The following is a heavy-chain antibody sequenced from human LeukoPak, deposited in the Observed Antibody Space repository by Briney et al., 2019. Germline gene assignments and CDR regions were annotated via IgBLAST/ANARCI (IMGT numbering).Heavy chain of an antibody. D-gene: IGHD3-3*01. CDR1: GFTFSSYG. Sequence: GGSLRLSCAASGFTFSSYGMHWVRQAPGKWLEWVAVIWYDGSNKYYADSVKGRFTISRDNSKNTLYLQMDSLRVEDTAVYYCAREWVTVFGGFDYWGQGTLVTVSS. J-gene: IGHJ4*02. CDR2: IWYDGSNK. V-gene: IGHV3-33*01. CDR3: AREWVTVFGGFDY.